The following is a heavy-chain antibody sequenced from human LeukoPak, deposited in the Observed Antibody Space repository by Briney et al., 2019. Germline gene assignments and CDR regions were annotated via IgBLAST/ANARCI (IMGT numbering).Heavy chain of an antibody. CDR3: ARGASVVAGSDNAFDI. CDR1: EFSVGSNY. J-gene: IGHJ3*02. V-gene: IGHV3-66*01. D-gene: IGHD6-19*01. CDR2: IYSGGST. Sequence: RSGGSLRLSCAASEFSVGSNYMTWVRQAPGKGLEWVSLIYSGGSTYYADSVKGRFTISRDNAKKSVHLQMNSLRAEDTAVYYCARGASVVAGSDNAFDIWGQGTMVTVSS.